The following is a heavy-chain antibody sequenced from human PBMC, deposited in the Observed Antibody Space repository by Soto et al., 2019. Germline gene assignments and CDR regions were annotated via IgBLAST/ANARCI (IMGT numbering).Heavy chain of an antibody. J-gene: IGHJ3*02. CDR3: AGVRGRIWGSYRPPAFDI. V-gene: IGHV4-34*01. D-gene: IGHD3-16*02. CDR2: INHSGST. Sequence: SETLSLTCAVYGGSFSGYYWSWIRQPPGKGLEWIGEINHSGSTNYNPSLKSRVTISVDTSKNQFSLKLSSVTAADTAVYYCAGVRGRIWGSYRPPAFDIWGQGTMVTVSS. CDR1: GGSFSGYY.